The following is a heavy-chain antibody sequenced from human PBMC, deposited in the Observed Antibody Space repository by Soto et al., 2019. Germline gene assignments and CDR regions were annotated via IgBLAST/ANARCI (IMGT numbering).Heavy chain of an antibody. CDR3: ARLSMVRGGGRTQRDYYGMDV. CDR2: IYYSGST. Sequence: LSLTCTVSGGSISSSSYYWGWIRQPPGKGLEWIGSIYYSGSTYYNPSLKSRVTISVDTSKNQFSLKLSSVTAADTAVYYCARLSMVRGGGRTQRDYYGMDVWAKGPRSPSP. D-gene: IGHD3-10*01. J-gene: IGHJ6*02. CDR1: GGSISSSSYY. V-gene: IGHV4-39*01.